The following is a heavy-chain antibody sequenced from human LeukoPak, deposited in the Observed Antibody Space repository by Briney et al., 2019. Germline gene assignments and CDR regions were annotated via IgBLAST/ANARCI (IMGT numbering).Heavy chain of an antibody. CDR3: ARGTLPAVDV. V-gene: IGHV4-38-2*02. CDR1: GYSISSGYY. Sequence: SETLSLTCTVSGYSISSGYYWGWIRQPPGKGLEWIGSIYHSGSTYYNPSPKSRVTISVDTSKNQFSLKLSSVTAADTAVYYCARGTLPAVDVWGKGTTVTVSS. D-gene: IGHD1-14*01. J-gene: IGHJ6*04. CDR2: IYHSGST.